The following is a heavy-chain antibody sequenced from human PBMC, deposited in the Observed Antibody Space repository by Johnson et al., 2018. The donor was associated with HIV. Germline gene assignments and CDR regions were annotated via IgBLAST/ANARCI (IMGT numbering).Heavy chain of an antibody. CDR2: ISYDGSKK. J-gene: IGHJ3*02. CDR1: GFTVSSNY. D-gene: IGHD3-3*01. CDR3: ARDRITYYDFWSGSGGAFDI. Sequence: QVQLVESGGGLVEPGGSLRLSCAASGFTVSSNYISWVRQAPGKGLEWVAVISYDGSKKYHADSVKGRFTISRDNSKSTLYLQVNSLRPEDTAIYYCARDRITYYDFWSGSGGAFDIWGQGTMVTVSS. V-gene: IGHV3-30*03.